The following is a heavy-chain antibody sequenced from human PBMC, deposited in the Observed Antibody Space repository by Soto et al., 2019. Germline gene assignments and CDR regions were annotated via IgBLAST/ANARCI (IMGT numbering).Heavy chain of an antibody. Sequence: SETLSLTCTVSGASITGGYYWSWIRQHPGKGLEWIGYIYNSGNTYHNPSLTSRLSISVDISKNHFSLRLTSVTAADTAIYYCARDGLSGGDAFDIWGQGTMVTVSS. CDR1: GASITGGYY. CDR3: ARDGLSGGDAFDI. J-gene: IGHJ3*02. D-gene: IGHD3-10*01. V-gene: IGHV4-31*03. CDR2: IYNSGNT.